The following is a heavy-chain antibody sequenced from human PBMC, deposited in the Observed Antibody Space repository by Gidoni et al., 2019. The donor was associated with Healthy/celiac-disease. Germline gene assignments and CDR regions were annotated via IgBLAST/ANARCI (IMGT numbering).Heavy chain of an antibody. CDR1: AFTFSSCG. V-gene: IGHV3-30*18. Sequence: QVHLVESGGGVVQPGRSLRLSCAASAFTFSSCGMHWVRQATGKGLAWVAVLSYDGSNKYYADSVKGRFTIARDNSKNTMYLQMNSLRAEDTAVYYCAKDFTYYYDSSGPPNYYYYGMDVWGQGTTVTVSS. D-gene: IGHD3-22*01. CDR3: AKDFTYYYDSSGPPNYYYYGMDV. J-gene: IGHJ6*02. CDR2: LSYDGSNK.